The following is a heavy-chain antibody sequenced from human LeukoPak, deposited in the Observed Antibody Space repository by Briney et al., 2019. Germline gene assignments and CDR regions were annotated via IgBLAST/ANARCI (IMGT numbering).Heavy chain of an antibody. V-gene: IGHV4-59*01. CDR1: GGSISSYY. J-gene: IGHJ6*02. CDR2: IYYSGST. Sequence: SETLSLTCTVSGGSISSYYWSRTRQPPGKGLEWIGYIYYSGSTNYNPSLKSRVTISVDTSKNQFSLKLSSVTAADTAVYYCARDKRLVTMVRGVMDYYYYGMDVWGQGTTVTVSS. D-gene: IGHD3-10*01. CDR3: ARDKRLVTMVRGVMDYYYYGMDV.